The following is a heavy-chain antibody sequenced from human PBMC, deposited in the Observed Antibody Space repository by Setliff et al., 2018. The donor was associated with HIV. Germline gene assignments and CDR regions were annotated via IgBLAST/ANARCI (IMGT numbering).Heavy chain of an antibody. CDR3: ARDFGVVIPQGRFDP. CDR1: GGSISSSSYY. V-gene: IGHV4-39*01. CDR2: IYYSGST. D-gene: IGHD3-3*01. J-gene: IGHJ5*02. Sequence: TLSLTCTVSGGSISSSSYYWGWIRQPPGKGLEWIGSIYYSGSTYYNPSLKSRVTLSVDTSKNQFFLRLSSVTAADTAAYYCARDFGVVIPQGRFDPWGQGTLVTVSS.